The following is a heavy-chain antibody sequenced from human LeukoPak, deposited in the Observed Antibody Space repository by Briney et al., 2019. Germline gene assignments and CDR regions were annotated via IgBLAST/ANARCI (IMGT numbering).Heavy chain of an antibody. V-gene: IGHV3-23*01. Sequence: PGGSLRLSCAASGFTFPNYAMSWVRQAPGKGLEWVSGIIAEFDTTYYADSVRGRFTISSDHSTNTLYLQMNRLRAEDTAMYYCAKDGTRTRYNWFDSWGQGTLVTVS. CDR3: AKDGTRTRYNWFDS. D-gene: IGHD1/OR15-1a*01. J-gene: IGHJ5*01. CDR2: IIAEFDTT. CDR1: GFTFPNYA.